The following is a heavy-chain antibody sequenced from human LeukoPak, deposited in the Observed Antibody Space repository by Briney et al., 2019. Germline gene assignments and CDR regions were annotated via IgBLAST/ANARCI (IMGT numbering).Heavy chain of an antibody. CDR3: ARRDSSGWYPKFDY. CDR1: GGSVSSGSYY. D-gene: IGHD6-19*01. J-gene: IGHJ4*02. Sequence: SETLSLTCTVSGGSVSSGSYYWSWIRQPPGKGLEWIGYIYYSGSTNYNPSLKSRVTISVDTSKNQFSLKLSSVTAADTAVYYCARRDSSGWYPKFDYWGQGTLVTVSS. CDR2: IYYSGST. V-gene: IGHV4-61*01.